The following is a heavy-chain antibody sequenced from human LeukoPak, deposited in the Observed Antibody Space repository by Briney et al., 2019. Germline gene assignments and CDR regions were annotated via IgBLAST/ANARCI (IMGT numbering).Heavy chain of an antibody. CDR3: SWVKGTEETSYFMGV. J-gene: IGHJ6*03. Sequence: PGGSLRLSCAASGFTFYYAWMSWVRQAPGKGLEWVGRIKSKTSGGTTDYATPVRGRFTISRDDSKNTLFLQMNSLIDEDTALYFCSWVKGTEETSYFMGVWGKGTTVTVSS. D-gene: IGHD2-8*02. CDR2: IKSKTSGGTT. CDR1: GFTFYYAW. V-gene: IGHV3-15*01.